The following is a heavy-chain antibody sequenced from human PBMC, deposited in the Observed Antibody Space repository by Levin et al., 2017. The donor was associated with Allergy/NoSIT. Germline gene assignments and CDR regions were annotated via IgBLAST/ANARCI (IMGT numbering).Heavy chain of an antibody. CDR2: VSDGGDYT. CDR3: AKDDGAAYYSFDS. CDR1: GFTFSTYA. Sequence: GESLKISCAASGFTFSTYAMNWVRQAPGQGLEWVSSVSDGGDYTFYADSVTGRFTISRDNSKDTLYLQMINLRAEDTALYFCAKDDGAAYYSFDSWGQGTLVTVSS. J-gene: IGHJ4*02. D-gene: IGHD1-26*01. V-gene: IGHV3-23*01.